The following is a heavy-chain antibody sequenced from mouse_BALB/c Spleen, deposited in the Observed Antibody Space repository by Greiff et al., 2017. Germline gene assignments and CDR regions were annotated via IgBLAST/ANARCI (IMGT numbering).Heavy chain of an antibody. J-gene: IGHJ2*01. CDR1: GFNIKDTY. CDR3: AREDYGGSYYFDY. V-gene: IGHV14-3*02. CDR2: IVPANGNT. Sequence: EVQLKESGAELVKPGASVKLSCTASGFNIKDTYMYWVKQRPEQGLEWIGRIVPANGNTKYDPKFQGQATITADTSSNTAYLQLSSLTSEDTAVYYCAREDYGGSYYFDYWGQGTTVTVSA. D-gene: IGHD1-1*01.